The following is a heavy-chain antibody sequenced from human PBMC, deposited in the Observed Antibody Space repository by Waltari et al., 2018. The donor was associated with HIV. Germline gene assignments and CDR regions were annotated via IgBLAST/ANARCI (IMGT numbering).Heavy chain of an antibody. CDR1: KYTFASYG. D-gene: IGHD5-12*01. J-gene: IGHJ4*02. V-gene: IGHV1-3*04. CDR2: INTGDGST. CDR3: ARELRFDIVFDY. Sequence: QVPLVQSGAEMRKPGASVKVSCTASKYTFASYGIHWLRQAPGQRLEWMGWINTGDGSTKYSQKFQGRFTITRDTSASTAYMQLSSLRSEDTAIYYCARELRFDIVFDYWGQGTLVTVSS.